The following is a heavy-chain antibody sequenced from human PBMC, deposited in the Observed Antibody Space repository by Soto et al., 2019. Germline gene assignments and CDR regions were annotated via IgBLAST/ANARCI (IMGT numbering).Heavy chain of an antibody. V-gene: IGHV3-21*02. D-gene: IGHD4-17*01. CDR2: ISDSSIYI. CDR1: GFTFSTYT. Sequence: EVQLVESGGGLVKPGGSLRLSCAASGFTFSTYTMNWVRQAPGKGLEWVSSISDSSIYIYYADSLKGRFTISRNNARNSLFLQMTSLRPQDTAVYFCARDTAGPLDYWGQGTLVTVSS. J-gene: IGHJ4*02. CDR3: ARDTAGPLDY.